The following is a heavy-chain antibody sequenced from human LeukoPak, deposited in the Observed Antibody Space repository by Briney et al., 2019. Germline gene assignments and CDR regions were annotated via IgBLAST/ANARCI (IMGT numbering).Heavy chain of an antibody. Sequence: PSETLSLTCTVSGGSISSYYWSWIRQPPGKGLEWIGYIYYSGSTNYNPSLKSRVTISVDTSKNQFSLKLSSVTAADTAVYYCARDTFSHHYYGSGSYVYGMDVWGQGTTVTVSS. CDR1: GGSISSYY. V-gene: IGHV4-59*01. D-gene: IGHD3-10*01. CDR3: ARDTFSHHYYGSGSYVYGMDV. J-gene: IGHJ6*02. CDR2: IYYSGST.